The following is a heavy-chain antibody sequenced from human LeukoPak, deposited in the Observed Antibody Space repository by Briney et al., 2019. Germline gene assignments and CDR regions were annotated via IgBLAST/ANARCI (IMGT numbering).Heavy chain of an antibody. Sequence: SVKVSCKASGFTFTSSAMQWVRQARGQRLEWIGWIVVGSGNTNYPQKFQERVTITRDMSTTTAYMELSTLRSEDTAMYYCAADRDYYGSEGDAFDIWGQGTMVTVSS. CDR1: GFTFTSSA. V-gene: IGHV1-58*02. J-gene: IGHJ3*02. CDR3: AADRDYYGSEGDAFDI. D-gene: IGHD3-10*01. CDR2: IVVGSGNT.